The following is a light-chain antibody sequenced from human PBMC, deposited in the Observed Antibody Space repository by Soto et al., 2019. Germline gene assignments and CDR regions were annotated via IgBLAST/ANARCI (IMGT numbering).Light chain of an antibody. J-gene: IGLJ1*01. CDR3: SSYEGSNIP. CDR1: SSDVGGYNY. CDR2: EVS. Sequence: QSVLTQPPSASGSPGQSVTISCTGTSSDVGGYNYVSWYQQHPGKAPKLMIYEVSKRPSGVPDRFSGSKSGNTASLTVSGLQAEDEADYYCSSYEGSNIPFGTGTKLTVL. V-gene: IGLV2-8*01.